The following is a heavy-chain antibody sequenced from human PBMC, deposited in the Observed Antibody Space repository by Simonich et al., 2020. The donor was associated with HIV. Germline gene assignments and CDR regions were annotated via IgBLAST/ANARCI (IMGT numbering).Heavy chain of an antibody. CDR3: ARLTAGGLGEYFQH. J-gene: IGHJ1*01. Sequence: QVQLQQWGAGLLKPSETLSLTCAVYGGSFSGYYWGWIRQPPGKGLGWIGEINHSGSTNYNPSLKSRVTISVDTSKNQFSLKLSSLTAADTAVYYCARLTAGGLGEYFQHWGQGTLVTVSS. CDR2: INHSGST. CDR1: GGSFSGYY. V-gene: IGHV4-34*01. D-gene: IGHD6-13*01.